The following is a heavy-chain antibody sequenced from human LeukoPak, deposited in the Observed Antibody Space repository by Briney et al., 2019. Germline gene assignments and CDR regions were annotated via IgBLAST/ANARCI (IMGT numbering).Heavy chain of an antibody. J-gene: IGHJ4*02. CDR3: TTAGTGSDGCFLA. Sequence: GGSLRLSCAASGFTFSNAWMSWVRQAPGKGLEWVGRIKSKTDGGTTDYAAPVKGRFTISRDDSKNTLYLQMNSLKTEDTAVYYCTTAGTGSDGCFLAWGQGTLVTVSS. CDR1: GFTFSNAW. CDR2: IKSKTDGGTT. D-gene: IGHD1-1*01. V-gene: IGHV3-15*01.